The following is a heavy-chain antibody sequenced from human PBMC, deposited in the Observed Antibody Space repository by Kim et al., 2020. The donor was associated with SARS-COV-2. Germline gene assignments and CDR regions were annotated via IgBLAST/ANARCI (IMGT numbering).Heavy chain of an antibody. CDR1: GGSLSAYY. J-gene: IGHJ6*01. CDR2: INHSGST. CDR3: ARGPVRIGSSYDYPMDV. D-gene: IGHD4-17*01. Sequence: SETLSLTCGVDGGSLSAYYWSWIRQPPGKGLEWIGQINHSGSTNYNSSLKSRVTLSVDTSKNQFSLKLTSVTAADTAVYYCARGPVRIGSSYDYPMDVWG. V-gene: IGHV4-34*01.